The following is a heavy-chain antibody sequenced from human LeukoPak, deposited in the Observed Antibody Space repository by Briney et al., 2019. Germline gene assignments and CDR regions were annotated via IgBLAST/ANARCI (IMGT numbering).Heavy chain of an antibody. V-gene: IGHV4-59*08. CDR1: GGSISSYY. J-gene: IGHJ4*02. D-gene: IGHD1-7*01. CDR3: ASLTGTTVY. CDR2: IYYSGST. Sequence: SETLSLTCTVSGGSISSYYWTWIRQPPGKGLEWIGFIYYSGSTNYNPSLKSRVTISVDTSKNQFSLKLSSVTAADTAVYYCASLTGTTVYWGQGTLVTVSS.